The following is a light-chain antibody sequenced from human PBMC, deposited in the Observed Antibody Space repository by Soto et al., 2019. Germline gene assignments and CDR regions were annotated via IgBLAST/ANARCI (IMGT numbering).Light chain of an antibody. V-gene: IGKV1-33*01. J-gene: IGKJ2*01. CDR3: KQYDNVPT. CDR1: QAINHD. Sequence: DIQMTQSPSSLSASVGDRVTITCQASQAINHDLTWYQKKPGQPPKLLIYGASILETGVPSRFSGSGAGKHFTFTISSLQPEVIATFYCKQYDNVPTFGQGTKLEMK. CDR2: GAS.